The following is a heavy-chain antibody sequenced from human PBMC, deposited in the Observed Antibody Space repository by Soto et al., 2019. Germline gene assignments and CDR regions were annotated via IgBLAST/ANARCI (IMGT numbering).Heavy chain of an antibody. Sequence: SETLSLTCTVSGGSISSSNYYWAWIRQSPGKGLEWIGSVYYNGFTYYNPSLKSRVTISVDTSKNQFSLKLTSVTAADTAVYYCARMGDFWSGPGELDPWGPGTLVTVSS. CDR1: GGSISSSNYY. CDR2: VYYNGFT. J-gene: IGHJ5*02. CDR3: ARMGDFWSGPGELDP. D-gene: IGHD3-3*01. V-gene: IGHV4-39*01.